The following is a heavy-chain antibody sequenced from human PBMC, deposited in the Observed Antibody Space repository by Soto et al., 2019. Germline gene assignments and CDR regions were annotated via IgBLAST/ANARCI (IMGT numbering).Heavy chain of an antibody. CDR3: ARVGPNNYYGSGSYYHYYYHYMDV. D-gene: IGHD3-10*01. CDR1: GGSFSDYY. V-gene: IGHV4-34*01. CDR2: INYSGNT. Sequence: QVQLQQWGAGLLKPSETLSLTCAVYGGSFSDYYWSWIRQPPGKGLEWIGEINYSGNTNYNPSLKSRVTISVDTSQSQGSLDLSSVTAADTAVYICARVGPNNYYGSGSYYHYYYHYMDVWGKGTTVTVSS. J-gene: IGHJ6*03.